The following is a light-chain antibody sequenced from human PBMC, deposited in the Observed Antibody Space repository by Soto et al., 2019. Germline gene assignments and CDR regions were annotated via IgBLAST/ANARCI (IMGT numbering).Light chain of an antibody. CDR1: QTIISN. CDR3: QQYNNCPHT. CDR2: GAS. J-gene: IGKJ4*01. Sequence: EIVMTHSPATLSVSPWERATLSCRASQTIISNLACYQQKPGQVPRLLMYGASTRATGIPARFSFSGSGTEFTRTISSLQSEDFAVYYCQQYNNCPHTFGGETKVDIK. V-gene: IGKV3D-15*01.